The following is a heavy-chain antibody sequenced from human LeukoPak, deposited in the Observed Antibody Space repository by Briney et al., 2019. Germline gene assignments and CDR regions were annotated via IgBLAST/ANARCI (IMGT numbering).Heavy chain of an antibody. CDR3: ANIPEEVVAATGTGHFDY. D-gene: IGHD2-15*01. CDR2: ISYDGSNR. J-gene: IGHJ4*02. V-gene: IGHV3-30*18. Sequence: GGSLRLSCAASGFTFSKYDMHWVRQAPGKGLEWVAVISYDGSNRYYADSVNGRFTISRDNSKNTLYLQMNSLRAEDTAVYYCANIPEEVVAATGTGHFDYWGQGTLVTVSS. CDR1: GFTFSKYD.